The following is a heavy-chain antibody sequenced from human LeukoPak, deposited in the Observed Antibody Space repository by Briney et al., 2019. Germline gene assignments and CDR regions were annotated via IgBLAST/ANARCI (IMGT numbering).Heavy chain of an antibody. D-gene: IGHD3-3*01. V-gene: IGHV4-38-2*02. CDR1: GYSISSGYY. Sequence: SETLSLTCTVSGYSISSGYYWGWIRQPPGKGLEWIGSIYHSGSTYYNPSPKSRVTISVDTSKNQFSLKLSSVSAADTAVYYCARDLDTIFGDAFDIWGQGTMVTVSS. J-gene: IGHJ3*02. CDR2: IYHSGST. CDR3: ARDLDTIFGDAFDI.